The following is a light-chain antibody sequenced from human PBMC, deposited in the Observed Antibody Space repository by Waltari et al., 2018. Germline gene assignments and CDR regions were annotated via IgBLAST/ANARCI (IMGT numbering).Light chain of an antibody. Sequence: EVVLPQSPGTLSLSPGQRATISCRASQSVTRALAWYQQKPGQAPGLLIYDASRRSPGIPDMFSGSGSGTDFSLTISRLEPEDFAVYYCQKYESLPATFGQGTKVEIK. CDR2: DAS. CDR1: QSVTRA. V-gene: IGKV3-20*01. CDR3: QKYESLPAT. J-gene: IGKJ1*01.